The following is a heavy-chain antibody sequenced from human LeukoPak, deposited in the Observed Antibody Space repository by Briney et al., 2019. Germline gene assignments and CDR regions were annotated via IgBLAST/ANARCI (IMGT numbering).Heavy chain of an antibody. D-gene: IGHD2-21*01. Sequence: ASVKVSCKASGGTFSSYAISWVRQAPGQGLEWMGGIIPIFGTANYAQKFQGRVTITTDESTSTAYMELSSLRSDDTAVYYCARVAVVPAPFDYWGQGTLVTVSS. CDR2: IIPIFGTA. CDR3: ARVAVVPAPFDY. J-gene: IGHJ4*02. V-gene: IGHV1-69*05. CDR1: GGTFSSYA.